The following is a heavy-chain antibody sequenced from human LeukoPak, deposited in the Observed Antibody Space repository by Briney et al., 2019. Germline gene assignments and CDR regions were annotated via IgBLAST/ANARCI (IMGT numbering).Heavy chain of an antibody. D-gene: IGHD2-15*01. CDR3: ARGGRIGWFDP. V-gene: IGHV3-23*01. Sequence: GGSLRLSCAASGFTFSTYAMTWVRQAPGKGLEWVSGINSNGDEIYYADSVRGRFTISRDNSNNALYLQMDSLRPEDTAVYYCARGGRIGWFDPWGQGTLVTVSS. J-gene: IGHJ5*02. CDR1: GFTFSTYA. CDR2: INSNGDEI.